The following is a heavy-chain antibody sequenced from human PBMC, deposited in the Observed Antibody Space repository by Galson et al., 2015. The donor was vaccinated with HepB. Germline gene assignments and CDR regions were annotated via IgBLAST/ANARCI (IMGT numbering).Heavy chain of an antibody. CDR1: GGTFSSYT. Sequence: VKVSCKASGGTFSSYTISWVRQAPGQGLEWMGRIIPILGIANYAQKFQGRVTITADKSTSTAYMELSSLRSEDTAVYYCARVPSSSAWYFDLWGRGTLVTVSS. D-gene: IGHD6-13*01. V-gene: IGHV1-69*02. CDR3: ARVPSSSAWYFDL. CDR2: IIPILGIA. J-gene: IGHJ2*01.